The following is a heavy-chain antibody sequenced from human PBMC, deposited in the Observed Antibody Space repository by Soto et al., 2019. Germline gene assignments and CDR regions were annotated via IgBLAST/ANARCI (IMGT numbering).Heavy chain of an antibody. CDR2: IYSCGST. CDR1: GFTVSSNY. CDR3: ARGRREPGGDCYDETPAFDY. J-gene: IGHJ4*02. Sequence: EVPLVESGGGLIQPGGSLRLSCAASGFTVSSNYMSWVHQAPGKGLEWVSVIYSCGSTYYADSVKGRFTISRDNSKNTLYLQMNSLRAEDTAVYYCARGRREPGGDCYDETPAFDYWGQGTLVTVSS. D-gene: IGHD2-21*02. V-gene: IGHV3-66*03.